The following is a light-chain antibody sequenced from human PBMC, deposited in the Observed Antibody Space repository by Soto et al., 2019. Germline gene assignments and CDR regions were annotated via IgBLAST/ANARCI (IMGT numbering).Light chain of an antibody. V-gene: IGLV2-14*01. CDR2: DVN. CDR1: SSDVGGSNY. J-gene: IGLJ2*01. CDR3: SSYRSGSTLV. Sequence: QSALTQPASVSGSPGQSITISCTGTSSDVGGSNYVSWYQQHPGKAPKLMIYDVNDRPSGISNRFSGSKSGNTASLTISGLQAEVEADYYCSSYRSGSTLVFGGGTKVTVL.